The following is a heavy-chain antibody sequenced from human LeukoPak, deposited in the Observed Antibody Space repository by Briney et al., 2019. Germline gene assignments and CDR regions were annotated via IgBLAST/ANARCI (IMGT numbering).Heavy chain of an antibody. D-gene: IGHD2-15*01. J-gene: IGHJ4*02. CDR1: GYTFTSYG. V-gene: IGHV1-18*01. CDR3: ARDRVSRGELLLDYFDY. CDR2: ISAYNGNT. Sequence: GASVKVSCKASGYTFTSYGISWVRQAPGQGLEWMGWISAYNGNTNYAQKLQGRVTMTTDTSTSTAYMELRSLRSDDTAVYYCARDRVSRGELLLDYFDYWGQGTLVTVSS.